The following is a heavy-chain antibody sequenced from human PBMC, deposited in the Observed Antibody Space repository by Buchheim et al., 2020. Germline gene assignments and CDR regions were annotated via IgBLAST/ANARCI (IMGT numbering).Heavy chain of an antibody. Sequence: QVQLVESGGGVVQPGRSLRLSCAASGFTFSSYGMHWVRQAPGKGLEWVAVISYDGSNKYYADSVKGRFTISRDNSKNTLYLQMNSLRAEDTAVYYCAKDIAAARLRSSPNWFDPWGQGTL. J-gene: IGHJ5*02. D-gene: IGHD6-13*01. CDR2: ISYDGSNK. V-gene: IGHV3-30*18. CDR3: AKDIAAARLRSSPNWFDP. CDR1: GFTFSSYG.